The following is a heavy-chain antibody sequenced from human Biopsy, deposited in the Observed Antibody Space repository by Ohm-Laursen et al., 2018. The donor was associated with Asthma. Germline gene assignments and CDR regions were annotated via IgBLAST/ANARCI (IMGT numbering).Heavy chain of an antibody. V-gene: IGHV4-59*07. J-gene: IGHJ5*02. Sequence: SDTLSLTCTVSPGSINDYYWNWIRQFPGKGLEWIGYVHSSGSTRFNPSLKRRVTVSVDTSVDQVSLKLSSVSAADTAIYYCARATSTWSQSGPHFFDHWGPGTLVTVSS. CDR3: ARATSTWSQSGPHFFDH. CDR2: VHSSGST. D-gene: IGHD6-13*01. CDR1: PGSINDYY.